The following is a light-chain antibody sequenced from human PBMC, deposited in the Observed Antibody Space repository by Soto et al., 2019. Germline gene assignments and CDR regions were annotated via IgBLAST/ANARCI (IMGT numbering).Light chain of an antibody. V-gene: IGLV2-8*01. Sequence: QSALTQPPSASGSPGQSVTISCTGTSSDVGGYNYVSWYQQHPGKAPKLMIYEVNKRPSGVPDRFSGSKSGNTASLTVSGLQAEDEADYYCSSYAGSNKEVFGGGTKLTVL. J-gene: IGLJ3*02. CDR2: EVN. CDR3: SSYAGSNKEV. CDR1: SSDVGGYNY.